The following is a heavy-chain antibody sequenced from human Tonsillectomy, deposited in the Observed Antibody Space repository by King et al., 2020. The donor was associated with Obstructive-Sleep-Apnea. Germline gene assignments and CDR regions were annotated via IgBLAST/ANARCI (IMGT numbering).Heavy chain of an antibody. CDR2: ISSSTTTI. CDR3: STQGIIGAGTLDY. V-gene: IGHV3-48*04. J-gene: IGHJ4*02. D-gene: IGHD6-13*01. Sequence: VQLVESGGGLVQPGGSLRLSCAASGFTFRSYTMNWVRQAPGKGLEWVSYISSSTTTIYYADSVKGRFTISRDNVKNSLDLQMNSLRAEDTAVYFCSTQGIIGAGTLDYWGQGALVTVSS. CDR1: GFTFRSYT.